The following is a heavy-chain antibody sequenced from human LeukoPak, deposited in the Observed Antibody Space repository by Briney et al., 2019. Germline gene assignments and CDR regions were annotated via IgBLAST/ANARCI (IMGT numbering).Heavy chain of an antibody. J-gene: IGHJ4*02. CDR2: IRGSGDTT. CDR3: AKAGPMGGGACYSDY. Sequence: GGSLRLLCAASGFIFSSYAMSWVRKAPGKGLVWVSAIRGSGDTTYYAGSVKGRFTISRDHSKNTLYLQMNSLRAEDTAVYYRAKAGPMGGGACYSDYWGQGTLVTVSS. D-gene: IGHD2-21*01. CDR1: GFIFSSYA. V-gene: IGHV3-23*01.